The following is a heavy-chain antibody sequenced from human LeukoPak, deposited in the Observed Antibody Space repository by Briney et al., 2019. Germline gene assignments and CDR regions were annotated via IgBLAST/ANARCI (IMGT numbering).Heavy chain of an antibody. D-gene: IGHD6-13*01. V-gene: IGHV4-59*01. CDR3: VRQQLAANWFDP. Sequence: SETLSLTCTVSGGSISSYYWSWIRQPPGKGLEWIGYIYYSGGTNYNPSLKSRVTISVDTSKNQFSLKLSFVTAADTAVYYCVRQQLAANWFDPWGQGTLVTVSS. CDR2: IYYSGGT. CDR1: GGSISSYY. J-gene: IGHJ5*02.